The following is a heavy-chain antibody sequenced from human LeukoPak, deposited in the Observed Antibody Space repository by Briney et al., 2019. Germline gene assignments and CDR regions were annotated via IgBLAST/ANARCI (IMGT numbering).Heavy chain of an antibody. Sequence: GGSLRLPCAASGFTFSIYALSWVRQAPGKGLEWVSAISGSGDTTYYADSVRSRFTISRDNSKNTLYLQMNSLRAEDTAVYYCAKDSSYAFDIWGQGTMVTVSS. CDR3: AKDSSYAFDI. CDR2: ISGSGDTT. J-gene: IGHJ3*02. V-gene: IGHV3-23*01. CDR1: GFTFSIYA.